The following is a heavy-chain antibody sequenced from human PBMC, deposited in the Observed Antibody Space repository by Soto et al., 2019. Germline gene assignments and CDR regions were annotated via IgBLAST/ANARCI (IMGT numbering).Heavy chain of an antibody. Sequence: QVQLVQSGPEMKKPGASVKLSCKASGYTFTTYSMHWVRQAPGQRLEWMGWIHAGNGNTEHSQKFQGRVTITRDTSASTAYVELGSLRSEDTAVYYCARAACSSTSCYNYYAYGMDVWGQVTAVTVS. J-gene: IGHJ6*02. CDR2: IHAGNGNT. CDR3: ARAACSSTSCYNYYAYGMDV. D-gene: IGHD2-2*01. CDR1: GYTFTTYS. V-gene: IGHV1-3*01.